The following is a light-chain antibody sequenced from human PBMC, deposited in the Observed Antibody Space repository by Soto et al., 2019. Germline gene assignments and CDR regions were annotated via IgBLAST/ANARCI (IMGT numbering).Light chain of an antibody. CDR3: SSFTSDITYV. CDR1: SSDVGGYNS. CDR2: DVT. J-gene: IGLJ1*01. Sequence: HSLLTQPVSVSGCPGQSITISCTGTSSDVGGYNSVSWYRQDPGKAPKLMIYDVTNRPSGVSNRFSGSKSGNTASLTISGLQAEDEADYYCSSFTSDITYVFGTGTKVTVL. V-gene: IGLV2-14*01.